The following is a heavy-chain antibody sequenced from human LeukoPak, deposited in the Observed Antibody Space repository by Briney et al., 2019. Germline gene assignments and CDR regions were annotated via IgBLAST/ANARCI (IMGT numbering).Heavy chain of an antibody. CDR1: GFTFTNSA. Sequence: SVTVSCTASGFTFTNSAMQWVRQARGQRLEWIGWIVVASGNTKYAQKFQERVTITRDMSTSTDYMELSSLRPEDTAVYYCAAAPIEMQQRGFDYWGQGTLVTVSS. D-gene: IGHD5-24*01. V-gene: IGHV1-58*02. CDR2: IVVASGNT. J-gene: IGHJ4*02. CDR3: AAAPIEMQQRGFDY.